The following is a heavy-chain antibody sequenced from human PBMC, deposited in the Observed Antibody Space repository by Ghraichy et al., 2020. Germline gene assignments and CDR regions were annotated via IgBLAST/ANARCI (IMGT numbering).Heavy chain of an antibody. CDR1: GYSLPQFG. D-gene: IGHD6-6*01. V-gene: IGHV1-18*01. CDR3: ARTYSSSTGWGGYYYYFMDA. Sequence: ASVKVSCKAPGYSLPQFGITWVRQAPGQALEWMGWISGDNGDSEYAQKFQGRVIMTTDTSTSTAYMELRNLRSEDTAVYYCARTYSSSTGWGGYYYYFMDAWDKGTTVTVSS. CDR2: ISGDNGDS. J-gene: IGHJ6*03.